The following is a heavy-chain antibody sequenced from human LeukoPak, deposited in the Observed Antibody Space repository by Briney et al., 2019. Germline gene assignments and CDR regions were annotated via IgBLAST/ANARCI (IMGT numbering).Heavy chain of an antibody. V-gene: IGHV4-59*08. Sequence: NASETLSLTCTVSGASISSYYWSWIRQPPGKGLEYIGYIHYSGITNYNPSLKSRVTISVDTSKNQFSLRLSSVTAADTAVYYCARHDTRGGAYDIWGQGTIVTVSS. CDR2: IHYSGIT. CDR3: ARHDTRGGAYDI. D-gene: IGHD3-10*01. J-gene: IGHJ3*02. CDR1: GASISSYY.